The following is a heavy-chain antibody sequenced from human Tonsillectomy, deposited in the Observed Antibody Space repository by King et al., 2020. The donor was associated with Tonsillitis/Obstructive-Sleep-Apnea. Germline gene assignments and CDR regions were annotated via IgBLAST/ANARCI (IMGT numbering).Heavy chain of an antibody. D-gene: IGHD2-8*02. J-gene: IGHJ4*02. Sequence: VQLVQSGAEVKKPGASVKVSCKASGYTFTDYYIQWVRQAPGQGLEWMGIINPSGGSTSYARKFQGRVTITRDTSTSTVYMDLSSLRSEDTAVYYCARLRCTVGACYLNFDYWGQGTLVTVSS. CDR3: ARLRCTVGACYLNFDY. CDR1: GYTFTDYY. CDR2: INPSGGST. V-gene: IGHV1-46*01.